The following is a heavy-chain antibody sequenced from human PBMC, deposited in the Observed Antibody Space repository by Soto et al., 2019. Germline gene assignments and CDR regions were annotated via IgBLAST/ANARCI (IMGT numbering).Heavy chain of an antibody. CDR2: IYWDDDK. D-gene: IGHD3-16*02. CDR3: ANRGEGGVIVRTIPGYAFYI. J-gene: IGHJ3*02. CDR1: GFSLSTSGVG. Sequence: QITLKESGPPLVKPTQPLTLTCTFSGFSLSTSGVGVGWIRQPPGKALEWLALIYWDDDKRYSPSLKSRLTITKDTSKNQVVLTMTNMDPVDTATYYWANRGEGGVIVRTIPGYAFYIWGQGTMVTVSS. V-gene: IGHV2-5*02.